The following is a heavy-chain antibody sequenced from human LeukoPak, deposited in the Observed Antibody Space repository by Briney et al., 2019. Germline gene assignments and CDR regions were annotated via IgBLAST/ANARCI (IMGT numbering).Heavy chain of an antibody. CDR3: SRGYCSGGSCFSSSGNFDL. Sequence: GGSLRLSCAASGFTFSSFWMSWVRQAPGKGLEWVANIKQDGSEKYYVDSVKGRFTVSRDNAENSLYLQMNSLRAEDTAVYYCSRGYCSGGSCFSSSGNFDLWGRGTLVTFSS. D-gene: IGHD2-15*01. J-gene: IGHJ2*01. CDR1: GFTFSSFW. CDR2: IKQDGSEK. V-gene: IGHV3-7*04.